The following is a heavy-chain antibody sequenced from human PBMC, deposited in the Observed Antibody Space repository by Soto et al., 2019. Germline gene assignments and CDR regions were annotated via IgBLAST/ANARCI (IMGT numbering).Heavy chain of an antibody. CDR1: GYSLSSGYY. CDR2: IYHSGST. CDR3: ARDPPYYYDTSGYFDY. Sequence: SETLSLTCAVSGYSLSSGYYWGWIRQPPGKGLEWIGSIYHSGSTYYNPSLKSRVNISVDTSKNQFSLKLSSVTAADTAVYYCARDPPYYYDTSGYFDYWGQGTLVTVSS. D-gene: IGHD3-22*01. V-gene: IGHV4-38-2*02. J-gene: IGHJ4*02.